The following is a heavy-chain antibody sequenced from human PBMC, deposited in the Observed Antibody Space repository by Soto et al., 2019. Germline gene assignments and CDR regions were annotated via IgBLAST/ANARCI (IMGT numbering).Heavy chain of an antibody. CDR1: GGSFIGYY. Sequence: SETLSLTCAVYGGSFIGYYWSWIRQPPGKGLEWIGEINHSGSTNYNPSLKSRVTISVDTSKNQFSLKLSSVTAADTAVYYCARYRGSGSYYFDYWGQGTLVTVSS. V-gene: IGHV4-34*01. J-gene: IGHJ4*02. D-gene: IGHD3-10*01. CDR2: INHSGST. CDR3: ARYRGSGSYYFDY.